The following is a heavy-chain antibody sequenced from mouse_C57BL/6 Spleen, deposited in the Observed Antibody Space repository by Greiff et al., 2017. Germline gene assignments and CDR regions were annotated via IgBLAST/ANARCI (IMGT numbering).Heavy chain of an antibody. CDR2: IRNKANNHAT. CDR3: TRIYYDYDGGFAY. V-gene: IGHV6-6*01. D-gene: IGHD2-4*01. J-gene: IGHJ3*01. Sequence: EVKLVESGGGLVQPGGSMKLSCAASGFTFSDAWMDWVRQSPEKGLEWVAEIRNKANNHATYYAESVKGRFTISRDDSKISVYLQMNSLRAEDTGIYYCTRIYYDYDGGFAYWGQGTLVTVSA. CDR1: GFTFSDAW.